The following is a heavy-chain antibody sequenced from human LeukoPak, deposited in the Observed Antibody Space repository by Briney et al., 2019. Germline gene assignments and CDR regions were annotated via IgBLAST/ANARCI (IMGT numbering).Heavy chain of an antibody. D-gene: IGHD3-3*01. CDR1: GGSFSGYY. Sequence: SETLSLTCAVYGGSFSGYYWSWIRQPPGKGLEWIGEINHRGSTNYNPSLKSRVAISVDTSKNQFSLKLSSVTAADTAVYYCARGLRRGDYDFWSGYYIVSGYFDYWGQGTLVTVSS. CDR2: INHRGST. CDR3: ARGLRRGDYDFWSGYYIVSGYFDY. V-gene: IGHV4-34*01. J-gene: IGHJ4*02.